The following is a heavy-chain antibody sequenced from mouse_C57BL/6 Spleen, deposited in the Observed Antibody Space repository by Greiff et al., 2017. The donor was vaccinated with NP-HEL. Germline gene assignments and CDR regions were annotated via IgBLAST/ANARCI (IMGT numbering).Heavy chain of an antibody. CDR1: GFTFSSYA. D-gene: IGHD2-10*01. Sequence: EVQLQQSGGGLVKPGGSLKLSCAASGFTFSSYAMSWVRQTPEKRLEWVATISDGGSYTYYPDNVKGRFTISRDNAKNNLYLQMSHLKSEDTAMYYCARPTNWGQGTLVTVSA. V-gene: IGHV5-4*01. CDR3: ARPTN. CDR2: ISDGGSYT. J-gene: IGHJ3*01.